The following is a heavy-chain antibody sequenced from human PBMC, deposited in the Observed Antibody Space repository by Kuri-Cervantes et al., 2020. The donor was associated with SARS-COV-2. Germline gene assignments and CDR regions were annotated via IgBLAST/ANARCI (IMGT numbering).Heavy chain of an antibody. J-gene: IGHJ4*02. CDR1: GYTFTSYY. CDR2: INPSGGST. D-gene: IGHD3-3*01. Sequence: ASVKVSCKASGYTFTSYYMHWVRQAPGQGLEWMGIINPSGGSTSYAQKFQGRVTMTRDTSTSTVYMELSSLRSEDTAVYYCAGDWGQSRYDFWSGYALGHWGQGTLVTVSS. V-gene: IGHV1-46*01. CDR3: AGDWGQSRYDFWSGYALGH.